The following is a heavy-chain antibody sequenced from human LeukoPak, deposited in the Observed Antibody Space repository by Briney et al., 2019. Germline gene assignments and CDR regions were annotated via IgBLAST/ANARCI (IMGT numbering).Heavy chain of an antibody. CDR1: GGSISSHY. J-gene: IGHJ4*02. V-gene: IGHV4-59*11. Sequence: SETLSLTCTVSGGSISSHYWSWIRQPPGKGLEWIGYIYYSGSTNYNPSLKSRVTMSVDTSKNQFSLQLSSVTAADTAVYYCARISGYDLNFDYWGQGTLVTVSS. CDR3: ARISGYDLNFDY. CDR2: IYYSGST. D-gene: IGHD5-12*01.